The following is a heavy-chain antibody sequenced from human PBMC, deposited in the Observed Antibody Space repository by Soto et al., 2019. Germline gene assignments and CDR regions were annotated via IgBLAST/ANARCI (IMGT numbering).Heavy chain of an antibody. J-gene: IGHJ6*02. CDR2: IYYSGST. D-gene: IGHD3-10*01. CDR1: GGSISSYY. Sequence: LSLTCTVSGGSISSYYWSWIRQPPGKGLEWIGYIYYSGSTNYNPSLKSRVTISVDTSKNQFSLKLSSVTAADTAVYYCARADWGFYGSGPYYYYGMDVWGQGTTVTVSS. V-gene: IGHV4-59*01. CDR3: ARADWGFYGSGPYYYYGMDV.